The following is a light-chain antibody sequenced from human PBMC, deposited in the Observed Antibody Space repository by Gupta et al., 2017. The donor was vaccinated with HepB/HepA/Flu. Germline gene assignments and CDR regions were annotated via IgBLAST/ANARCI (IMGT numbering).Light chain of an antibody. CDR3: QSYDSSVSRYV. J-gene: IGLJ1*01. CDR2: GNS. V-gene: IGLV1-40*01. CDR1: SSNIGAGYD. Sequence: HSELTQPPSVSGAPGQRVTISCTGSSSNIGAGYDVHWYQQLPGTAPKLLIYGNSNRPSGVPDRFSGSKSGTSASLAITGLQAEDEADYYCQSYDSSVSRYVFGTATKVTVL.